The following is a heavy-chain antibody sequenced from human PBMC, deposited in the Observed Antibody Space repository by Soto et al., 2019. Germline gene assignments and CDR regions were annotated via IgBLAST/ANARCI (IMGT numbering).Heavy chain of an antibody. CDR1: GCSISSYY. J-gene: IGHJ4*02. CDR2: IYHSGST. Sequence: SETLSLTCTVSGCSISSYYWSWIRQPPGKGLEWIGYIYHSGSTYYNPSLKSRVTISVDTSKNQFSLKLSSVTAADTAVYYCARRYGTTFDYWGQGTLVTVSS. V-gene: IGHV4-59*01. D-gene: IGHD1-7*01. CDR3: ARRYGTTFDY.